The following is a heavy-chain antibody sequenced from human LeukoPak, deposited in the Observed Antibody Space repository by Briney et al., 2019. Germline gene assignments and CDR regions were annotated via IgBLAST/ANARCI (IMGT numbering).Heavy chain of an antibody. Sequence: PSETLSLTCTVSGGSISSSSYSWGWIRQPPGKGLEWIGNMYYSGSTYYNPSLKSRVTISVDTSNNQFSLKLSSVTAADTAVYYCARSLHISAPFDVWGQGTLVTVSS. CDR3: ARSLHISAPFDV. J-gene: IGHJ4*02. V-gene: IGHV4-39*01. CDR2: MYYSGST. CDR1: GGSISSSSYS. D-gene: IGHD2-21*01.